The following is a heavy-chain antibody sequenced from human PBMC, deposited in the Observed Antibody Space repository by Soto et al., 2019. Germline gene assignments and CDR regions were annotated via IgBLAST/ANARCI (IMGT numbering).Heavy chain of an antibody. J-gene: IGHJ6*02. CDR1: GGSISSGDYY. CDR3: VRAPPYYYAGMDV. Sequence: QVQLQESGPGLVKPSQTLSLTCSVSGGSISSGDYYWSWIRQPPGKGLEWIGYIHYSGTTYYNPSLKSRVSVSLDTSKNQFSLILSSVTAADTAVYYCVRAPPYYYAGMDVWGQGTKVTVSS. V-gene: IGHV4-30-4*01. CDR2: IHYSGTT.